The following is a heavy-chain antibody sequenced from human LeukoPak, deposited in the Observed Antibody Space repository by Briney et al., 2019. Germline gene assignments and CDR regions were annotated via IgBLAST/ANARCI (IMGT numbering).Heavy chain of an antibody. D-gene: IGHD2-15*01. J-gene: IGHJ4*02. V-gene: IGHV4-39*01. CDR2: INYSGNT. CDR3: ARLAGDCSGEKCSRTRVY. CDR1: GGSIKSSTYY. Sequence: SETLSLTCTVSGGSIKSSTYYWAWIRQPPGKGLEWIGNINYSGNTYYNPSLKSRVTISVDTSKNQFSLKLSSVTAADTAVYYCARLAGDCSGEKCSRTRVYWGQGTLVPVSS.